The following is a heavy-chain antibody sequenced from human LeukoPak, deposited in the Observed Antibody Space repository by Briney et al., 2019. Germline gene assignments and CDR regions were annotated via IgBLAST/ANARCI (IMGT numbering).Heavy chain of an antibody. D-gene: IGHD3-10*01. J-gene: IGHJ6*03. CDR2: INNIGSAI. Sequence: GGSLRLSCAASGFTFSSYSMNWVRQAPGKGLEWVSYINNIGSAIYYADPAKGRFTISRDNAKNSLYLQMNSLRAEDTAVYYCARDYYYGSGTRGYYYMDVWGKGTTVTVSS. V-gene: IGHV3-48*01. CDR3: ARDYYYGSGTRGYYYMDV. CDR1: GFTFSSYS.